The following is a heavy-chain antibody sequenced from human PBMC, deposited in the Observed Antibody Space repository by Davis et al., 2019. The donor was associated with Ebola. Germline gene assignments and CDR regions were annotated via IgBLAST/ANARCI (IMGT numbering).Heavy chain of an antibody. D-gene: IGHD1-26*01. CDR2: IYHTGST. CDR3: ASAWELRFDY. J-gene: IGHJ4*02. V-gene: IGHV4-34*01. CDR1: GFTFSSYW. Sequence: ESLKISCAASGFTFSSYWMHWVRQAPGKGLEWIGKIYHTGSTNYNPSLKSRVTISVDTSKNQFSLKLSSVTAADTAVYYCASAWELRFDYWGQGTLVTVSS.